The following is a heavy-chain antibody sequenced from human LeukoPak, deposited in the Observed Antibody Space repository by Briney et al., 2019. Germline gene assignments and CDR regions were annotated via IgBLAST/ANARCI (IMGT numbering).Heavy chain of an antibody. J-gene: IGHJ4*02. CDR3: ARHVIGGGQLAEPGDN. CDR2: IYPGDSDT. D-gene: IGHD6-13*01. CDR1: GYSFTSYW. Sequence: GESLKISCKGSGYSFTSYWIGWVRQMPGKGLEWMGIIYPGDSDTRYSPSFQGQVTISADKSISTAYLQWSSLKASDTAMYYCARHVIGGGQLAEPGDNWGQGTLVTVSS. V-gene: IGHV5-51*01.